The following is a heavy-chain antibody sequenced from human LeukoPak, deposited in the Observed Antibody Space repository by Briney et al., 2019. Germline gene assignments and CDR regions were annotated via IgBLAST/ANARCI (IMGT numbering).Heavy chain of an antibody. D-gene: IGHD3-22*01. CDR2: ISVSGGST. CDR3: AKSGYYDSSGFPNYFDY. CDR1: GFTFSNYA. J-gene: IGHJ4*02. V-gene: IGHV3-23*01. Sequence: GGSLRLSCAASGFTFSNYAMSWVRQAPGKGLEWVSAISVSGGSTYYADSVKGRFTISRDNSKNTLYLQMNSLRAEDTAVYYCAKSGYYDSSGFPNYFDYWGQGTLVTVSS.